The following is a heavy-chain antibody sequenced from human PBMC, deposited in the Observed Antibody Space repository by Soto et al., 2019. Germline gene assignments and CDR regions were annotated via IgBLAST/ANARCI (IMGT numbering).Heavy chain of an antibody. CDR1: GFTFSSSS. V-gene: IGHV3-20*03. CDR2: ITWNGATT. Sequence: PGGSQRLSYAASGFTFSSSSVNWVRQAPGKGLEWVSGITWNGATTGYADSVKGRFTISRDNAKNSLYLQMNSLRVEDTALYYCARDGGVVVAVDAFDVWGQGTMVTVSS. D-gene: IGHD6-19*01. CDR3: ARDGGVVVAVDAFDV. J-gene: IGHJ3*01.